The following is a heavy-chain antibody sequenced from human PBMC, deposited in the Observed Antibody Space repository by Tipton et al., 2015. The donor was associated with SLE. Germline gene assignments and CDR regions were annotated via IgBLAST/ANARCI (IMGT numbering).Heavy chain of an antibody. CDR2: IYYSGST. D-gene: IGHD5-24*01. Sequence: TLSLTCTVSGGSISSSSYYWGWIRQPPGKGLEWIGYIYYSGSTNYNPSLKSRVTISVDTSKSQFSLSLSSVTAADSAVYYCARGAAEMAIPFDYWGQGTLVTVSS. J-gene: IGHJ4*02. CDR3: ARGAAEMAIPFDY. V-gene: IGHV4-61*05. CDR1: GGSISSSSYY.